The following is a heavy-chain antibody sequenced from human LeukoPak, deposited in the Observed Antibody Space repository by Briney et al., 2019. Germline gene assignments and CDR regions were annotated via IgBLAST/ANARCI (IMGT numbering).Heavy chain of an antibody. CDR2: ISYDGSNK. D-gene: IGHD1-26*01. Sequence: PGRSLRLSCAASGFTFSSYAMHWVRQAPGKGLGWVAVISYDGSNKYYADSVKGRFTISRDNSKNTLYLQMNSLRAEDTAVYYCARAEVGASDYWGQGTLVTVSS. J-gene: IGHJ4*02. V-gene: IGHV3-30-3*01. CDR1: GFTFSSYA. CDR3: ARAEVGASDY.